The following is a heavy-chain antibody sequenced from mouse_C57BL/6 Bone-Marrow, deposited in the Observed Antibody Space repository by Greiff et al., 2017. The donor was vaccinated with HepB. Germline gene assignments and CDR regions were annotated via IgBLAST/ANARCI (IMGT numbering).Heavy chain of an antibody. Sequence: EVQLVESGGGLVKPGGSLKLSCAASGFTFSSYAMSWVRQTPEKRLEWVATISDGGSYTYYPDNVKGRFTISRDNAKNNLYLQMSHLKSEDTAMYYCARDCYYGRSWFAYWGQGTLVTVSA. V-gene: IGHV5-4*01. J-gene: IGHJ3*01. CDR3: ARDCYYGRSWFAY. D-gene: IGHD1-1*01. CDR2: ISDGGSYT. CDR1: GFTFSSYA.